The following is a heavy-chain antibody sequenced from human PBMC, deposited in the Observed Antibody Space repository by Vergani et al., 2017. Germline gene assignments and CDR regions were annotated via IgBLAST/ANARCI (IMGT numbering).Heavy chain of an antibody. CDR2: ISTRGRT. Sequence: QVQLQESGPGLVKPSQTLSLTCTVSGDSISRGSYYWTWIRQPAGKGLEWLGHISTRGRTNYNPSLESRVTVSTDTSSNQFSLKLNSVTAADTAVYYCVRGVVGAVVIPPVDSWGPGILVTVSS. CDR3: VRGVVGAVVIPPVDS. D-gene: IGHD3-16*02. V-gene: IGHV4-61*02. J-gene: IGHJ5*01. CDR1: GDSISRGSYY.